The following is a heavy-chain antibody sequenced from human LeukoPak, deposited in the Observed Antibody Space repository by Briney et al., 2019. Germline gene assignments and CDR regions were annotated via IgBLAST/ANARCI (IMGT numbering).Heavy chain of an antibody. CDR3: ARGRGDYIWGSYRYYVSYYFDY. Sequence: PSETLSLTCAVYGGSFSGYYWSWIRQPPGKGLEWIGEINHSGSTNYNPSLNSRVTISVDTSKNQFSLKLSSVTAADTAVYYCARGRGDYIWGSYRYYVSYYFDYWGQGTLVTVSS. D-gene: IGHD3-16*02. V-gene: IGHV4-34*01. CDR2: INHSGST. CDR1: GGSFSGYY. J-gene: IGHJ4*02.